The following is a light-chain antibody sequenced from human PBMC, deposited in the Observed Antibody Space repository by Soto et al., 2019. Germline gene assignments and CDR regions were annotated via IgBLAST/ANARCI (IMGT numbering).Light chain of an antibody. CDR2: AAS. J-gene: IGKJ5*01. CDR1: QGISSY. CDR3: QQYGNSPPGT. Sequence: IQLTQSPSSLSASVGDRVTITCRASQGISSYLAWYQQKPGKAPKLLIYAASTLQSGVPSRFSGSGSGTDFTLTISSLQPEDFAVYFCQQYGNSPPGTFGQGTRLEIK. V-gene: IGKV1-9*01.